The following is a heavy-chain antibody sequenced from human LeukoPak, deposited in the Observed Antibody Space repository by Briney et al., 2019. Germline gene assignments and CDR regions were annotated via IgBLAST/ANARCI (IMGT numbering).Heavy chain of an antibody. J-gene: IGHJ4*02. CDR2: IYTSGST. V-gene: IGHV4-61*02. CDR3: AREVAARNFDY. Sequence: SETLSLTCTVSGGSVSSGTYYWTCIRQPAGKGLEWIGRIYTSGSTNFDPSLKSRVSTSLDTSQNQFSLKLSSVTAADTAVYYCAREVAARNFDYWGQGILVTVSS. CDR1: GGSVSSGTYY. D-gene: IGHD6-6*01.